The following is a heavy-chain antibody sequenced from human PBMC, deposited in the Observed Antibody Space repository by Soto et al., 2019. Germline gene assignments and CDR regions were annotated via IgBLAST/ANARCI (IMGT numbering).Heavy chain of an antibody. CDR3: ARRIPVSGPYGAFDL. J-gene: IGHJ3*01. CDR2: ISHDGDNQ. D-gene: IGHD6-13*01. V-gene: IGHV3-30*03. CDR1: GFTFSNFA. Sequence: QVQLVESGGGVVQPGRSLRVSCVASGFTFSNFAMYWVRQAPGKGLEWVALISHDGDNQYYADSLKGRFTVSRDNSKSTLNLQMTSPRPDDTAIYYCARRIPVSGPYGAFDLWGQGTMVTVSS.